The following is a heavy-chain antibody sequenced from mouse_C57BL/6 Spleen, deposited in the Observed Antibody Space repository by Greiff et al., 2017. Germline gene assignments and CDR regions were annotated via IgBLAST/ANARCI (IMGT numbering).Heavy chain of an antibody. CDR2: ISSGGSYT. J-gene: IGHJ1*03. D-gene: IGHD2-1*01. Sequence: EVKLVESGGDLVKPGGSLKLSCAASGFTFSSYGMSWVRQTPDKRLEWVATISSGGSYTYYPDSVKGRFTISRDNAKNTLYLQMSSLKSEDTAMYDCARPDLLLEDFDVWGTGTTVTVSS. V-gene: IGHV5-6*01. CDR1: GFTFSSYG. CDR3: ARPDLLLEDFDV.